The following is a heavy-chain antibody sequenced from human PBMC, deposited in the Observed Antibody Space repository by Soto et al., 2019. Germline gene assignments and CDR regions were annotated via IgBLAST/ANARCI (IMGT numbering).Heavy chain of an antibody. CDR1: GFTFDDYA. Sequence: EVQLVESGGGLVQPGRSLRLSCAASGFTFDDYAMHWVRQAPGKGLEWVSGISWASGSLGYADSVKGRFTISRDNAKNSLYLQMNRLRADDTALYYCAKGGGSVSTSSSSEEWGQGTLVTVSS. J-gene: IGHJ1*01. V-gene: IGHV3-9*01. CDR3: AKGGGSVSTSSSSEE. CDR2: ISWASGSL. D-gene: IGHD3-10*01.